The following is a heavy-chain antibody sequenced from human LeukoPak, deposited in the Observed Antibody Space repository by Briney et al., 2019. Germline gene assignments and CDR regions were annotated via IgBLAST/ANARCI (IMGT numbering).Heavy chain of an antibody. CDR3: ASEPYDFWSGYYRS. D-gene: IGHD3-3*01. Sequence: GGSLRLSCAASGFTFSSYSMNWVRQAPGKGLEWVSSISSSSSYIYYADSVKGRFTISRDNAKNSLYLQMNSLRAEDTAVYYCASEPYDFWSGYYRSWGQGTLVTVSS. CDR2: ISSSSSYI. CDR1: GFTFSSYS. J-gene: IGHJ5*02. V-gene: IGHV3-21*01.